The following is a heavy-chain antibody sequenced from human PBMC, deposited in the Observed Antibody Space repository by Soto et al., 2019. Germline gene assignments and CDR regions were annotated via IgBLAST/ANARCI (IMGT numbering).Heavy chain of an antibody. J-gene: IGHJ4*02. CDR1: GYTLTELS. V-gene: IGHV1-24*01. Sequence: ASVKVSCKVSGYTLTELSMHWVRQAPGKGLEWMGGFDPEDGETIYAQKFQGRVTITRDTSTSTAYMELRSLRSDDTAVYYCARDGRGYSGYWGQGTLVTVSS. CDR3: ARDGRGYSGY. CDR2: FDPEDGET. D-gene: IGHD5-12*01.